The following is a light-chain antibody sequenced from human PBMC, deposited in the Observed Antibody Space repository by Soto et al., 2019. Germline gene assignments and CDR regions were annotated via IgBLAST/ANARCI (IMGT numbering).Light chain of an antibody. V-gene: IGKV1-39*01. CDR1: QSISSY. Sequence: DNQMTKSAFSLSASVGDRVTITCRASQSISSYLNWYQQKPGKAPKLLIYAASSLQSGVPSRFSGSGSGTDFTLTISSLQPEDFATYYCQQSYSTPRTFGQGTKVDI. J-gene: IGKJ1*01. CDR2: AAS. CDR3: QQSYSTPRT.